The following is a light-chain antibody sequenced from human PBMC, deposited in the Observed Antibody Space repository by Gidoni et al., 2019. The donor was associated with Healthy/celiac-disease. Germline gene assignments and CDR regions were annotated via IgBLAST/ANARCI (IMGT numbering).Light chain of an antibody. Sequence: SYELTQPPSVSVSHGQTARITCSGDALPKQYAYWYQPKPGQAPVLVIYKDSERPSGIPERFSGSSSGTTVTLTISGVQAEDEADYYCQSADSSGTHVVFGGGTKLTVL. J-gene: IGLJ2*01. CDR1: ALPKQY. CDR3: QSADSSGTHVV. V-gene: IGLV3-25*03. CDR2: KDS.